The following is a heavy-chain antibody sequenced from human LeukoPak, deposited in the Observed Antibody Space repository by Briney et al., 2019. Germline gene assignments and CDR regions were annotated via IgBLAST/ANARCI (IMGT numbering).Heavy chain of an antibody. CDR2: LTWNSAAI. D-gene: IGHD2-21*01. Sequence: PGGSLRLSWAASGFSFDEYAMHWVRRPPGKGLEWVSGLTWNSAAIAYADSVKGRFTIYRDNARNSLHLQMNGLRAEDTALYYCAKSGDSGDYFDYWGQGALVTVSS. CDR1: GFSFDEYA. J-gene: IGHJ4*02. V-gene: IGHV3-9*01. CDR3: AKSGDSGDYFDY.